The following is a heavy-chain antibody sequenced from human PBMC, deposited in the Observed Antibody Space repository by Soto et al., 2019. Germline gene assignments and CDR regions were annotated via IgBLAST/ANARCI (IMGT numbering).Heavy chain of an antibody. CDR3: ARARAVAGDVQPATDY. Sequence: HVQLQESGPGLVKPSETLSLTCTVSGGSIRGYYWSWIRQPPGKVLEWIGYIYYSGTTNYNPSLKSRVTVSVDASKNQFSLHLTSVTAADTAVYYCARARAVAGDVQPATDYWGQGTLVTVSS. D-gene: IGHD6-19*01. CDR1: GGSIRGYY. V-gene: IGHV4-59*01. J-gene: IGHJ4*02. CDR2: IYYSGTT.